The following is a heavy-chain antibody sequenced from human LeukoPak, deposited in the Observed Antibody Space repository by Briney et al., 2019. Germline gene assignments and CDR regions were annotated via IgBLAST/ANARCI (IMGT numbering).Heavy chain of an antibody. CDR3: ARDGYNYNWFDP. V-gene: IGHV3-48*03. J-gene: IGHJ5*02. CDR1: GFTFSSYE. Sequence: PGGSLRLSCAASGFTFSSYEMNWVRQAPGKGLEWVSYISSSGRIIYYANSVKGRFTISRDNAKNSLYLQMNSLRAEDTAVYYCARDGYNYNWFDPWGQGTLVTVSS. CDR2: ISSSGRII. D-gene: IGHD5-24*01.